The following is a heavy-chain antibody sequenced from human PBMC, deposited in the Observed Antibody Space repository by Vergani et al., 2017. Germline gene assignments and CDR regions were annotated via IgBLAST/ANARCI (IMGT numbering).Heavy chain of an antibody. CDR1: GFTFSSYE. J-gene: IGHJ4*02. V-gene: IGHV3-48*03. D-gene: IGHD2-15*01. CDR2: ISSSGSTI. CDR3: ARIPPVVVRHIYYFDY. Sequence: EVQLVESGGGLVQPGGSLRLSCAASGFTFSSYEMNWVRQAPGKGLEWVSYISSSGSTIYYADSVKGRFTISRDNAKNSLYLQMNSLRAEDTAVYYCARIPPVVVRHIYYFDYWGQGTLVTVSS.